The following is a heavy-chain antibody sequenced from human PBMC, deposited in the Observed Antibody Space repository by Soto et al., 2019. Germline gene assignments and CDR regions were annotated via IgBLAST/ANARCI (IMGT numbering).Heavy chain of an antibody. V-gene: IGHV3-21*01. Sequence: EVQLVESGGGLVKPGGSLRLSCAASGFTFSSYSMNWVRQAPGKGLEWVSSISSSSSYIYYADSVKGRFTISRDNAKNSLYLQINSLRAEDTAVYYCARARLGSGNWFDPWGQGTLVTVSS. CDR2: ISSSSSYI. D-gene: IGHD7-27*01. CDR1: GFTFSSYS. J-gene: IGHJ5*02. CDR3: ARARLGSGNWFDP.